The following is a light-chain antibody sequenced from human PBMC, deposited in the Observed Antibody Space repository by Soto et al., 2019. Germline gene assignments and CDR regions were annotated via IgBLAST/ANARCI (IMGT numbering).Light chain of an antibody. J-gene: IGLJ2*01. CDR3: VAWDDSLSGVV. CDR2: RNN. Sequence: QPVLTQPPSASETPGQRVTISCSGSGSNIGDNYIYWYQRLPGTAPKLLIYRNNQRPSGVPDRFSGSKSGTSASLAISGLRSEDEADYYCVAWDDSLSGVVFGGGTKLTVL. V-gene: IGLV1-47*01. CDR1: GSNIGDNY.